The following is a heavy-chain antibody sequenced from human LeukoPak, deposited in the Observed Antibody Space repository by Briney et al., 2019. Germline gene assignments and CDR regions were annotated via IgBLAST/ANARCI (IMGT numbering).Heavy chain of an antibody. V-gene: IGHV4-34*01. CDR3: ARGPGSHGAR. J-gene: IGHJ4*02. Sequence: PSETLSLTCTVSGDSLSTYYWSWIRQPPGKGLEWIGEINHSGSTNYNPSLKSRVTISVDTSKNQFSLKLSSVTAADTAVYYCARGPGSHGARWGRGTLVTVSS. CDR1: GDSLSTYY. CDR2: INHSGST. D-gene: IGHD3-16*01.